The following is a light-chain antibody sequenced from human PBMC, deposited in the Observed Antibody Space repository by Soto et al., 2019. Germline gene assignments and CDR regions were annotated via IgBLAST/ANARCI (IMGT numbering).Light chain of an antibody. CDR3: SSYTANAKV. CDR2: EVS. V-gene: IGLV2-14*01. CDR1: SSDIGGYNY. J-gene: IGLJ1*01. Sequence: QSVLTQPASVSGSPGQSITISCTGTSSDIGGYNYVSWYQQHPGKAPKLMIYEVSNRPSGVSNRFSGSKSGNTASLTISGLQAEDEADYYCSSYTANAKVFGTGTKLTVL.